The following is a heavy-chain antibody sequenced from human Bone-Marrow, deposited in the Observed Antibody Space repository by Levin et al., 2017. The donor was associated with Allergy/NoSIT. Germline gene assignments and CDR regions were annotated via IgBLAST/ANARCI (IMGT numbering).Heavy chain of an antibody. D-gene: IGHD6-19*01. CDR2: ISGYNGNT. V-gene: IGHV1-18*01. CDR3: ARVADPEIAVPGTFWFDP. CDR1: GYTFTSYG. Sequence: GESLKISCKASGYTFTSYGISWVRQAPGQGLQWMGWISGYNGNTNYAQKFQDRVTMTTDKSTSTAYMELRSLRSDDTAVYYCARVADPEIAVPGTFWFDPWGQGTLVTVSS. J-gene: IGHJ5*02.